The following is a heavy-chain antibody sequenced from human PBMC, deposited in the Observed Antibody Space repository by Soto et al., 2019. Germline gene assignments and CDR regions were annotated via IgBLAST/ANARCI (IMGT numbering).Heavy chain of an antibody. D-gene: IGHD3-9*01. Sequence: GGSLRLSCAASGFTFSSYGMHWVRQAPGKGLEWVAVIWYDGSNKYYADSVKGRFTISRDNSKNTLYLQMNSLRAEDTAVYYCARPSKVKSGRYFAWPHNGFDPWGQGTLVTVSS. CDR1: GFTFSSYG. J-gene: IGHJ5*02. V-gene: IGHV3-33*01. CDR2: IWYDGSNK. CDR3: ARPSKVKSGRYFAWPHNGFDP.